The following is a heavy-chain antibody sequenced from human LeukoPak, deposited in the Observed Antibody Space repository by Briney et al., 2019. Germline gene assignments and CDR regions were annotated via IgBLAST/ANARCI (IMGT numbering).Heavy chain of an antibody. Sequence: GGSLRLSCAASGFTFSSYAMSWVRQAPGKGLEWVLSISGSSGSTYYADSVKGRFTISRDNSKNTLYLQMNSLRAEDTAIYYCAKRSDGYSYQFDYWGQGTLVTVSS. CDR2: ISGSSGST. D-gene: IGHD5-18*01. V-gene: IGHV3-23*01. CDR1: GFTFSSYA. CDR3: AKRSDGYSYQFDY. J-gene: IGHJ4*02.